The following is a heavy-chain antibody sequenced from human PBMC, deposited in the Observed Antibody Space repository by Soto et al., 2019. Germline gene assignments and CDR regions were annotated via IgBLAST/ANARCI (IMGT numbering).Heavy chain of an antibody. CDR1: GLAFRSYW. CDR2: TNTDGSVA. Sequence: GGSLRLSCAASGLAFRSYWMRWVRQAPGKGLVWVSRTNTDGSVAMYVDSVKGRFTISRDNAKNTLYLHMNSLRAEDTAVYYSVRDMKLRRFDSWGEGTLITVSP. D-gene: IGHD3-16*01. J-gene: IGHJ4*02. V-gene: IGHV3-74*03. CDR3: VRDMKLRRFDS.